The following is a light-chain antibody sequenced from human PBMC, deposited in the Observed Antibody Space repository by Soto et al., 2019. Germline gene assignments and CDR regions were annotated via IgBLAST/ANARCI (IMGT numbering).Light chain of an antibody. J-gene: IGKJ2*01. CDR2: DAV. Sequence: EIVLTQSPGALPLSPGERATLSCGASQRVDNNYVAWYQQKPGLAPRLLNYDAVNRTTGIPDRFSGGGSGTHFTLTISSLEPEDVAVYYCHQYGNSRYTFGQGTKVQIK. CDR1: QRVDNNY. V-gene: IGKV3D-20*01. CDR3: HQYGNSRYT.